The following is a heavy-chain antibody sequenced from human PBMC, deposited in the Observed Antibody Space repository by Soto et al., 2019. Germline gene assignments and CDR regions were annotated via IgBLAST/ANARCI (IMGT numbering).Heavy chain of an antibody. CDR2: FDPEDGET. V-gene: IGHV1-24*01. Sequence: QVQLVQSGPEVKKPGASVKVSCKVSGYTLTELSMHWVRQAPGKGLEWMGGFDPEDGETIYAQKFQGRVTTTEDTSTDTAYMELSSLRSEDTAVYYCARGTGRRFDYWGQGTLVTVSS. CDR3: ARGTGRRFDY. CDR1: GYTLTELS. D-gene: IGHD3-16*01. J-gene: IGHJ4*02.